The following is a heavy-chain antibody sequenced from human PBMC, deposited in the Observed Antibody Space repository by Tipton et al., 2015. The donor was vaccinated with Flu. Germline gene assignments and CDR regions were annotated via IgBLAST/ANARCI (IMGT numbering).Heavy chain of an antibody. CDR3: ARGLRAVVRSPLRY. CDR2: INHSGST. Sequence: TLSLTCAVYGGSFSGYYWSWIRQPPGKGLEWIGEINHSGSTNYNPSLKSRVTISVDTSKNQFSLKLSSVTAADTAVYYCARGLRAVVRSPLRYWGQGTLVTVSS. D-gene: IGHD4-23*01. CDR1: GGSFSGYY. J-gene: IGHJ4*02. V-gene: IGHV4-34*01.